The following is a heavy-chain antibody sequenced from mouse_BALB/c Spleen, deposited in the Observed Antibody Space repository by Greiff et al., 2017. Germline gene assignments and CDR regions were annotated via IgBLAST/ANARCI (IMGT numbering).Heavy chain of an antibody. J-gene: IGHJ3*01. Sequence: EVMLVESGGGLVQPGGSRKLSCAASGFTFSSFGMHWVRQAPEKGLEWVAYISSGSSTIYYADTVKGRFTISRDNPKNTLFLQMTSLRSEDTAMYYCARSGYGNLAYWGQGTLVTVSA. D-gene: IGHD2-1*01. CDR2: ISSGSSTI. CDR1: GFTFSSFG. V-gene: IGHV5-17*02. CDR3: ARSGYGNLAY.